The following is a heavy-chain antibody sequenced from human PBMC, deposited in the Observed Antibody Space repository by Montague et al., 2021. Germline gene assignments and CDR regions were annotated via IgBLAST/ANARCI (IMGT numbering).Heavy chain of an antibody. Sequence: SETLSLTCTVSGVSISSSNYHWGWIRRPAGKGPEWIGSIYYSVTTYYNPSLRSRVTISLDTSENQFSLKLNSVTAADTAFYYCTRKGWFGDYGFDIWGQGKMAT. D-gene: IGHD3-10*01. V-gene: IGHV4-39*01. CDR1: GVSISSSNYH. CDR2: IYYSVTT. J-gene: IGHJ3*02. CDR3: TRKGWFGDYGFDI.